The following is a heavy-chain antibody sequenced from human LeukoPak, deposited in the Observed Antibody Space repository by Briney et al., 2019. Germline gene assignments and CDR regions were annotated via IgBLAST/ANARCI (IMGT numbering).Heavy chain of an antibody. CDR1: GYTFTDHG. Sequence: ASVKVSCKASGYTFTDHGMSWVRQAPGHGLEWMGWISIYNANTNYAQRLQGRVTMTTDTSTNTAYMELRSLRSDDTAVYYCARTSYYYDTYYFDYWGQGTLVTVSS. V-gene: IGHV1-18*01. CDR3: ARTSYYYDTYYFDY. CDR2: ISIYNANT. D-gene: IGHD3-22*01. J-gene: IGHJ4*02.